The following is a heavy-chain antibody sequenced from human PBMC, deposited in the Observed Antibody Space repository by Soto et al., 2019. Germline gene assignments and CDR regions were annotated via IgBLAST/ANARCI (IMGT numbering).Heavy chain of an antibody. J-gene: IGHJ4*02. D-gene: IGHD3-10*02. CDR1: GFSISDHY. CDR3: ARSGDNYNVLDY. Sequence: RGSLRLSCAASGFSISDHYMSWIRQAPGKGLEWVSYSSNSGTFTKYADSVKGRFSISRDNAKNSLYLEINSLRGEDTAIYYCARSGDNYNVLDYWGQGTPVTVSS. V-gene: IGHV3-11*03. CDR2: SSNSGTFT.